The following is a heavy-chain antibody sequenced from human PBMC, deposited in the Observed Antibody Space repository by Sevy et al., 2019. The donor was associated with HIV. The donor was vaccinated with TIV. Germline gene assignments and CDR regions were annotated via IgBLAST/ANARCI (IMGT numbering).Heavy chain of an antibody. Sequence: SETLSLTCTVSGGSISVYYWSWIRQPPGKELEYIGYVYHTGSTNYNPSLKSRVTISVDTSNNQFSLKLTSVTAADTAVYYCARAPPVRSGDDSLNWFDPWRQGTLVTVSS. J-gene: IGHJ5*02. D-gene: IGHD5-12*01. V-gene: IGHV4-59*01. CDR2: VYHTGST. CDR1: GGSISVYY. CDR3: ARAPPVRSGDDSLNWFDP.